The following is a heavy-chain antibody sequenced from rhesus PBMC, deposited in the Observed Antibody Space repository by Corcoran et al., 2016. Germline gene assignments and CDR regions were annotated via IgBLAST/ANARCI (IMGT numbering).Heavy chain of an antibody. Sequence: EVQLVESGGGLVQPGGSLRLSCAASGFTFSSYGMSWVRRAPGKGLKWVSYIINGGGSTYYADSLKGRFTISRDNYKDTRSLQMNSLRAEDTAVYYWAKVENGNYFAFDFWGQGLRVTVSS. CDR2: YIINGGGST. V-gene: IGHV3S5*01. CDR1: GFTFSSYG. CDR3: AKVENGNYFAFDF. J-gene: IGHJ3*01. D-gene: IGHD1-26*01.